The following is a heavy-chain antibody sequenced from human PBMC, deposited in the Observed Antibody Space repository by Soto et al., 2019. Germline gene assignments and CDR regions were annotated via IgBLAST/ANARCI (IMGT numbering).Heavy chain of an antibody. D-gene: IGHD1-26*01. CDR3: ARFRRGATHRWFDP. CDR1: GYTFTSYG. V-gene: IGHV1-18*01. J-gene: IGHJ5*02. Sequence: ASVKVSCKASGYTFTSYGISWVRQAPGQGLEWMGWVSAYNGNTDYAQKLQGRVTMTTDTSTSTAYMELRSLRSDDTAVYYCARFRRGATHRWFDPWGQGTLVTVSS. CDR2: VSAYNGNT.